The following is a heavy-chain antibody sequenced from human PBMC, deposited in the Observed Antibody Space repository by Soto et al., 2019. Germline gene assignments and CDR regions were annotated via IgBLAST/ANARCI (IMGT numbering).Heavy chain of an antibody. D-gene: IGHD4-4*01. J-gene: IGHJ5*02. Sequence: QVQLVQSGAEVKKPGSSMKVSCKASGGSFSSYAINWVRQAPGRRLEWMGGIIPVYGTINDAQKFQGRVTITADKSTTTVYMELSNLRSEDTALYYCARGFAYSSNWFDLWGQGTLVTVSS. V-gene: IGHV1-69*06. CDR1: GGSFSSYA. CDR3: ARGFAYSSNWFDL. CDR2: IIPVYGTI.